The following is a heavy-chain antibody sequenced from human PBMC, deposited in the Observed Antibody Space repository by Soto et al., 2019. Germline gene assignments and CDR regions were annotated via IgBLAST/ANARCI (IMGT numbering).Heavy chain of an antibody. D-gene: IGHD3-10*01. V-gene: IGHV3-11*01. CDR1: GFDFSGHY. Sequence: QVQLVESGGGLVMPGGSLRLSCATSGFDFSGHYMTWIRQAPGKGLEWLSYISQDGSTRHYAESVKGRFTVSRDNAQNKLYLQMNSLRAEDTAAYYCAGDPFYYASYYWGQGALVTVSA. CDR2: ISQDGSTR. CDR3: AGDPFYYASYY. J-gene: IGHJ4*02.